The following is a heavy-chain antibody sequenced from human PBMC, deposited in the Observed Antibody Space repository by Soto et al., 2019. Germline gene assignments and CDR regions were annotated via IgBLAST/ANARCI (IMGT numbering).Heavy chain of an antibody. V-gene: IGHV3-74*01. CDR2: IISAGTYT. CDR3: TRALDGMIPTAF. J-gene: IGHJ4*02. D-gene: IGHD3-16*01. CDR1: GFSFSGYW. Sequence: EVQLVESGGGLVQPGGSLRLSCAASGFSFSGYWMHWVRQVPGQAPTWVSRIISAGTYTDSADSVRSRFTISKDTASNTLYLQMNSLRVENTAVYYCTRALDGMIPTAFWGQGTLVTVSS.